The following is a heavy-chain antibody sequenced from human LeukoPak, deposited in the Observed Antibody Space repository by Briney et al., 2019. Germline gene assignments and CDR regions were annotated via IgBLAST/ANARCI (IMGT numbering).Heavy chain of an antibody. CDR3: ARSGVGPFDY. D-gene: IGHD1-26*01. J-gene: IGHJ4*02. Sequence: GGSLRLSCAASGFTFSSYAMHWVRQAPGKGLEWVAVISYDGSNKYYADSVKGRFTISRDNSKNTLYPQMNSLRAEDTAVYYCARSGVGPFDYWGQGTLVTVSS. V-gene: IGHV3-30*04. CDR1: GFTFSSYA. CDR2: ISYDGSNK.